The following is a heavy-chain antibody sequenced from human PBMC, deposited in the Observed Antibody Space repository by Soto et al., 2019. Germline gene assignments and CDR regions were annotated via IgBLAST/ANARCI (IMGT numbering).Heavy chain of an antibody. CDR1: GGSISSGGYY. D-gene: IGHD1-26*01. CDR2: IYYTGST. V-gene: IGHV4-31*03. J-gene: IGHJ3*02. CDR3: AREVGSHFGFDI. Sequence: QVQLQESGPGLVKPSQTLSLTCTVSGGSISSGGYYWSWIRQHPGKGLEWIGYIYYTGSTYYNPSLKSRVTISLDTSKNQFYLKLNSVTAADTAVFYCAREVGSHFGFDIWGQGTVVTVSS.